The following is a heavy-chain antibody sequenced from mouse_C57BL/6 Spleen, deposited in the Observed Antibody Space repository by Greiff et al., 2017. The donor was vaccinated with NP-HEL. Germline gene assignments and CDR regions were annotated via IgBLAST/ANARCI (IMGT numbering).Heavy chain of an antibody. J-gene: IGHJ2*01. CDR2: ISDGGSYT. V-gene: IGHV5-4*03. D-gene: IGHD3-1*01. Sequence: DVMLVESGGGLVKPGGSLKLSCAASGFTFSSYAMSWVRQTPEKRLEWVATISDGGSYTYYPDNVKGRFTISRDNAKNNLYLQMSHLKSEDTAMYYCARAGASEDYWGQGTTLTVSS. CDR1: GFTFSSYA. CDR3: ARAGASEDY.